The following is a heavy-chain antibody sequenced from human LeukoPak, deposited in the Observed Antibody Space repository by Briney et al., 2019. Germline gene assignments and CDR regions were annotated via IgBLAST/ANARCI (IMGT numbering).Heavy chain of an antibody. V-gene: IGHV3-23*01. CDR2: ISGSGGST. Sequence: GGSLRLSCAASGPTLSSYAMSWVRQAPGKGLEWVSAISGSGGSTYYADSVKGRFTISRDNSKNTLYLQMNSLRAEDTAVYYCAGGDTYYYDSSGYPLGYWGQGTLVTVSS. J-gene: IGHJ4*02. CDR3: AGGDTYYYDSSGYPLGY. CDR1: GPTLSSYA. D-gene: IGHD3-22*01.